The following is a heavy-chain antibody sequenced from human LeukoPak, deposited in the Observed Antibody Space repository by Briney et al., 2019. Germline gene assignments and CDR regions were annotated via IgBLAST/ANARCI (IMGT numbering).Heavy chain of an antibody. Sequence: GASVKVSCKASGYTFTGYYMHWVRQAPGQGLEWMGWINPNSGGTNYAQKFQGRVTMTRDTSISTAYMELSRLRSDDTAVYYCARVVVVPAAMKDAFDIWGQGTMVTVSS. CDR2: INPNSGGT. CDR3: ARVVVVPAAMKDAFDI. J-gene: IGHJ3*02. V-gene: IGHV1-2*02. D-gene: IGHD2-2*01. CDR1: GYTFTGYY.